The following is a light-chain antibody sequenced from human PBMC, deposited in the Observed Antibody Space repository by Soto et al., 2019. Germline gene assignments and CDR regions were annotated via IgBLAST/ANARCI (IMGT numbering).Light chain of an antibody. CDR3: QQDGSSPPT. J-gene: IGKJ4*01. CDR1: QSVYKNF. CDR2: GAS. V-gene: IGKV3-20*01. Sequence: EIVLTQSPGTLSLSPGERATLSCRASQSVYKNFLAWYQQKPGQAPRHLINGASNRATGIPDRFSGSGSGSDVSHTIDRLDPADFAVYFWQQDGSSPPTFGGGTKVAIK.